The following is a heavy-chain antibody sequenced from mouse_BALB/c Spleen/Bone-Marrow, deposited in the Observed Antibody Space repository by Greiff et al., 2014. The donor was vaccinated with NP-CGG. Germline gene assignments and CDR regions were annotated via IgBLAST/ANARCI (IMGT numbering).Heavy chain of an antibody. CDR1: GFNIKDTY. D-gene: IGHD2-14*01. CDR3: ATYYRYDRRFAY. V-gene: IGHV14-3*02. J-gene: IGHJ3*01. Sequence: EVQVVESGAELVKPGASVKLSCTASGFNIKDTYMHWVKQRPEQGLEWIGRIDPANGNTKYGPKFQGKATITADTSSNTAYLQLSSLTSEDTAVYYCATYYRYDRRFAYWGQGTLVTVSA. CDR2: IDPANGNT.